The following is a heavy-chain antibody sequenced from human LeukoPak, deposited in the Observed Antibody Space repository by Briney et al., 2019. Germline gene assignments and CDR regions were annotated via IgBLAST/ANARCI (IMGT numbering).Heavy chain of an antibody. CDR1: GFTFSSYG. CDR3: AKNTVTTFDYFDY. J-gene: IGHJ4*02. V-gene: IGHV3-23*01. CDR2: ISGSGGNT. Sequence: WGTLRLSCAASGFTFSSYGMSWVRQAPGKGLEWVSAISGSGGNTYYADSVKGRFTISRDNSKNALYLQMNSLRAEDTAVYYCAKNTVTTFDYFDYWGQGTLVTVSS. D-gene: IGHD4-17*01.